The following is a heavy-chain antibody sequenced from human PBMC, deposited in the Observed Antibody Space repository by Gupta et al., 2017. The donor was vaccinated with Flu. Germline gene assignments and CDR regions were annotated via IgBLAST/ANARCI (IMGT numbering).Heavy chain of an antibody. CDR2: IYYSGST. Sequence: QVQLQESGPGLVKPSETLSLTCTVSGGSIRSYYWSWIRRPPGKRLEWIGYIYYSGSTNYNPSRNSRVTISVDTSKNQFSPKLSSGTAADTAIYDGARRAYTSGWYPLDYWGEGTMVTVSS. J-gene: IGHJ4*02. D-gene: IGHD6-19*01. CDR1: GGSIRSYY. CDR3: ARRAYTSGWYPLDY. V-gene: IGHV4-59*08.